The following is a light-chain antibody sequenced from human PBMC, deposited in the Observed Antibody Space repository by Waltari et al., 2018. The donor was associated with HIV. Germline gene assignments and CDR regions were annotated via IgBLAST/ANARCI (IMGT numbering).Light chain of an antibody. CDR1: NIGSKS. CDR3: QVWDTNSNQGV. J-gene: IGLJ3*02. Sequence: SYILTQPPSVSVAPGQTARVTCGGNNIGSKSVHWYQLKPGQAPVLVVYDDSDRPSGIPGRFSGSNSGNTATLTISRVEAGDEADYYCQVWDTNSNQGVFGGGTKLTVL. V-gene: IGLV3-21*02. CDR2: DDS.